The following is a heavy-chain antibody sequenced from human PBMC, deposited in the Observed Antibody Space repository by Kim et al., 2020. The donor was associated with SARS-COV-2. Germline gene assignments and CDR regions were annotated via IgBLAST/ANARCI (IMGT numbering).Heavy chain of an antibody. V-gene: IGHV1-3*01. Sequence: QKFPGKVTITRDTSAGTAFMELSSLTSEDTAIYYCARDGTTRNGGYYFDYWGQGALVTVSS. D-gene: IGHD1-1*01. CDR3: ARDGTTRNGGYYFDY. J-gene: IGHJ4*01.